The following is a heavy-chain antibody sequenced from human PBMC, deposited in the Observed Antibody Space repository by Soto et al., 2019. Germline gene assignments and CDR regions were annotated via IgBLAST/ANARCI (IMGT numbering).Heavy chain of an antibody. CDR2: ISGSGGRT. CDR3: AKVGGSGSYYDGLLDY. V-gene: IGHV3-23*01. Sequence: EVQLLESGGGLVQPGGSLRLSCAASGFTFSSYAMSWVRQAPGKGLEWVSGISGSGGRTYYADSVKGRFTISRDNSKNTLYLQMNSLRAEDTAVYYCAKVGGSGSYYDGLLDYWGQGTLVTVSS. D-gene: IGHD3-10*01. CDR1: GFTFSSYA. J-gene: IGHJ4*02.